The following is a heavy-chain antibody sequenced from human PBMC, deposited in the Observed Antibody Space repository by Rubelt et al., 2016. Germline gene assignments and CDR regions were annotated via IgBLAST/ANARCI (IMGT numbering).Heavy chain of an antibody. J-gene: IGHJ6*02. V-gene: IGHV4-4*02. CDR2: IYHGGST. D-gene: IGHD3-3*01. CDR3: ARRSEFVHPYGMDV. Sequence: GLECIGEIYHGGSTNFNPSLKSRVTLSVGKSTNQFSLKRISVTAADTAVYYCARRSEFVHPYGMDVWGQGTTVTVSS.